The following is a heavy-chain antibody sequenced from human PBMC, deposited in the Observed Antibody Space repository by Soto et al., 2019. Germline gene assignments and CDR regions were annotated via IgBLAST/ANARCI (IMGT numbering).Heavy chain of an antibody. J-gene: IGHJ4*02. D-gene: IGHD3-16*02. Sequence: QVQLVESGGGVVQPGRSLRLSCAASGFTFIRFGMHCLRQAPGQGLEWVAVISHDGSNIYYGDSVKGRFTISRDNSKNTVTLQMDRLRAEDTAVYYCAKDILGIGGVIVLYNFDYWGQGTLVTVSS. CDR3: AKDILGIGGVIVLYNFDY. CDR1: GFTFIRFG. CDR2: ISHDGSNI. V-gene: IGHV3-30*18.